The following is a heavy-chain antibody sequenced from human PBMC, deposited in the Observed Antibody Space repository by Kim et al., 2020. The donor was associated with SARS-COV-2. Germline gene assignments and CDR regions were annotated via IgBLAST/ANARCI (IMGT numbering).Heavy chain of an antibody. D-gene: IGHD2-15*01. CDR1: GYPFTSYG. V-gene: IGHV1-18*01. CDR2: INIYTGNT. Sequence: ASVKVSCKASGYPFTSYGISWVRQAPRQGLEWMGWINIYTGNTDYAQNLQGRVTMTTDTSTSTASLELRSLTSDDTAVYYCARRNIVSHYYYGMDVWGQGTTVTVSS. CDR3: ARRNIVSHYYYGMDV. J-gene: IGHJ6*02.